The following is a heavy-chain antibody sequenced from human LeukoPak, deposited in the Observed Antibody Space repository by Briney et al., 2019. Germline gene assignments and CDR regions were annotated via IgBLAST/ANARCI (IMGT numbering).Heavy chain of an antibody. D-gene: IGHD4-17*01. Sequence: GGSLRLSCAASGFTFSSYSMNWVRQAPGKGLEWVSSISSSSSYIYYADSVKGRFTISRDNSKNTLYLQMNSLRAEDTAVYYCAEIGDYGPDDYWGQGTLVTVSS. J-gene: IGHJ4*02. CDR3: AEIGDYGPDDY. CDR2: ISSSSSYI. CDR1: GFTFSSYS. V-gene: IGHV3-21*01.